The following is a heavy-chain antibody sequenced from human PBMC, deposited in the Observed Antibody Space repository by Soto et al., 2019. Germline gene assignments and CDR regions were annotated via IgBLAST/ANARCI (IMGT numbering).Heavy chain of an antibody. Sequence: QVQLVQSGAEVKKPGSSVKVSCKASGGTFSSYAISWVRQAPGQGLEWMGVIIPIFGTANYAQKFQARVTITADASTSTAYMELSSLRSEDTAVYCCESGGEYGNAFDFWGQGTMVTVSS. D-gene: IGHD3-16*01. CDR2: IIPIFGTA. V-gene: IGHV1-69*12. J-gene: IGHJ3*01. CDR1: GGTFSSYA. CDR3: ESGGEYGNAFDF.